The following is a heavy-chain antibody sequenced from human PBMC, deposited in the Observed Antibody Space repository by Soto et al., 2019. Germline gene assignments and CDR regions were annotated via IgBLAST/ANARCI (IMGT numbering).Heavy chain of an antibody. J-gene: IGHJ2*01. CDR1: GGTFSSYA. D-gene: IGHD4-17*01. CDR3: ARGYHYGGISGSALKIVPWYFDL. CDR2: IIPIFGTA. Sequence: QVQLVQSGAEVKKPGSSVKVSCKASGGTFSSYAISWVRQAPGQGLEWIGGIIPIFGTANYAQKFQGRVTITADESTSTAYMELSSLRSEDTAVYYCARGYHYGGISGSALKIVPWYFDLWGRGTLVTVSS. V-gene: IGHV1-69*01.